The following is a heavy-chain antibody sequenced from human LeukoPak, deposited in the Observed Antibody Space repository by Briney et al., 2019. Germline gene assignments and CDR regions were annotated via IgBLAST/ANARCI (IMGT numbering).Heavy chain of an antibody. CDR1: GFTFDDYA. J-gene: IGHJ3*02. CDR2: ISWNSGSI. D-gene: IGHD3-22*01. V-gene: IGHV3-9*01. Sequence: QSGGSLRLSCAASGFTFDDYAMHWVRQAPGKGLEWVSGISWNSGSIGYADSVKGRFTISRDNAKNSLYLQMNSLRAEDTALYYCARRMISRDAFDIWGQGTMVTVSS. CDR3: ARRMISRDAFDI.